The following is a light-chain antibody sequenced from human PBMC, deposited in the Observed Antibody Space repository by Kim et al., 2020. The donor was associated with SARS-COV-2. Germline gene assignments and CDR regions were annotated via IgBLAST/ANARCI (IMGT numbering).Light chain of an antibody. CDR2: DVS. Sequence: GQSITISCTGSSSDIGFYTYVSWYQHHPGKAPKVVIYDVSQRPSGVSNRFSGSKSGNTASLIISGLQAEDEADYYCASFTTTTTWVFGGGTQLTVL. V-gene: IGLV2-14*03. CDR1: SSDIGFYTY. CDR3: ASFTTTTTWV. J-gene: IGLJ2*01.